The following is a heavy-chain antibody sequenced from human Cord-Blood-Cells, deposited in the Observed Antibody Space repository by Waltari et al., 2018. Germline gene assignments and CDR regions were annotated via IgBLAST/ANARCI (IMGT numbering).Heavy chain of an antibody. CDR1: GGSFSGYY. V-gene: IGHV4-34*01. J-gene: IGHJ3*02. D-gene: IGHD3-10*01. CDR3: ARKTIGELAFDI. Sequence: QVQLQQWGAGLLKPSETLSLTCAVYGGSFSGYYWSWIRQPPGKGLEWIGEITHSGSNNSTRSLKSRVTISVDTSKNQFALKLSSVTAAETAVYYCARKTIGELAFDIWGQGTMVTVSS. CDR2: ITHSGSN.